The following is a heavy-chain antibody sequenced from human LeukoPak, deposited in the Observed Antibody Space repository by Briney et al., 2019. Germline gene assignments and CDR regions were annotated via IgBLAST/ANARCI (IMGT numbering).Heavy chain of an antibody. Sequence: ASVKVSCKTSGYTFNNYGISWVRQAPGQGLEWMGWISTYNGYTNYVQKFQGRVTMTTDTSTSTAYMELRSLRSDDTAAYYCARDDYVWGSYRYAYWGQGTLVTVSS. CDR3: ARDDYVWGSYRYAY. CDR1: GYTFNNYG. J-gene: IGHJ4*02. CDR2: ISTYNGYT. D-gene: IGHD3-16*02. V-gene: IGHV1-18*01.